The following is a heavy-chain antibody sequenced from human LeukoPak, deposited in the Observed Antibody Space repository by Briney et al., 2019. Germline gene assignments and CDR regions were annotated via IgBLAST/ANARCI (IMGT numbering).Heavy chain of an antibody. CDR1: GFTFSRYW. J-gene: IGHJ4*02. CDR3: ARGIEFKYYYGSGAKPDY. D-gene: IGHD3-10*01. V-gene: IGHV3-7*02. Sequence: GGSLRLSCAASGFTFSRYWMSWVRQAPGKGLEWLANINQDGSEIYYVDSVKGRFTISRDNAKSSLYLQMNGLRAEDTAVYYCARGIEFKYYYGSGAKPDYWGQGTLVTVSS. CDR2: INQDGSEI.